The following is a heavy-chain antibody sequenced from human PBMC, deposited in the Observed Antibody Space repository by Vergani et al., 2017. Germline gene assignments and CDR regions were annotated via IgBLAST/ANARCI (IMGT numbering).Heavy chain of an antibody. V-gene: IGHV4-31*03. CDR1: GGSISSGGYY. CDR2: IYYSGST. CDR3: ARVQVAAAGPTKYYFFYYGMDV. D-gene: IGHD6-13*01. J-gene: IGHJ6*02. Sequence: QVQLQESGPGLVKPSQTLSLTCTVSGGSISSGGYYWSWIRQPPGKGLEWIGYIYYSGSTYYNPSLKSRFTISVDTSKNQFSLKLSSVTAADTAVYYCARVQVAAAGPTKYYFFYYGMDVWGQGTTVTVSS.